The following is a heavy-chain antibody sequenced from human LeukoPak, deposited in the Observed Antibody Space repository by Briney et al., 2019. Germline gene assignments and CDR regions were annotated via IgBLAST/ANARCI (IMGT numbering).Heavy chain of an antibody. CDR3: ANFGSRGYQRTFDY. J-gene: IGHJ4*02. Sequence: GGSLRLSCAASGFTFSSYAMSWVRQAPGKGLEWVSAISGSGGSTYYADSVKGRFTISRDNSKNTLYLQMNSLRAEDTAVYYCANFGSRGYQRTFDYWGQGTLVTVSS. CDR1: GFTFSSYA. CDR2: ISGSGGST. D-gene: IGHD3-22*01. V-gene: IGHV3-23*01.